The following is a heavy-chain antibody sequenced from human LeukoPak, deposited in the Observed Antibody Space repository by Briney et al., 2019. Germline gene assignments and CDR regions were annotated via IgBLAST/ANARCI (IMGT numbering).Heavy chain of an antibody. CDR1: GFTFSSYG. J-gene: IGHJ5*02. Sequence: GGSLRLSCAASGFTFSSYGMHWIRQAPGKGLEWVAFIRYDGSNKYYADSVKGRFTISRDNSKNTLYLQMNSLRAEDTAVYYCAKGGGYCSSTSCQIFNWFDPWGQGTLATVSS. CDR2: IRYDGSNK. CDR3: AKGGGYCSSTSCQIFNWFDP. V-gene: IGHV3-30*02. D-gene: IGHD2-2*01.